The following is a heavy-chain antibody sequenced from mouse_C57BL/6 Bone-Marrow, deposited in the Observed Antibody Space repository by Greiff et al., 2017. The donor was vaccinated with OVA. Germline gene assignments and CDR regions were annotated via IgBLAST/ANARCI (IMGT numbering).Heavy chain of an antibody. Sequence: VVESGGGLVQPGGSLKLSCAASGFTFSDYYMYWVRQTPEKRLEWVAYISNGGGSTYYPDTVKGRFTISRDNAKNTLYLQMSRLKSEDTAMYYCASGDGYYPYYYAMDYWGQGTSVTVSS. D-gene: IGHD2-3*01. CDR1: GFTFSDYY. CDR2: ISNGGGST. CDR3: ASGDGYYPYYYAMDY. V-gene: IGHV5-12*01. J-gene: IGHJ4*01.